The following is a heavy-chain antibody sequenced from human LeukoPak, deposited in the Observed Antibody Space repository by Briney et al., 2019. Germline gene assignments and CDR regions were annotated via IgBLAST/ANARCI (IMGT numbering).Heavy chain of an antibody. CDR1: GGSFSGYY. CDR2: INHSGST. J-gene: IGHJ5*02. D-gene: IGHD3-10*02. Sequence: PSETLSLTCAVYGGSFSGYYWSWIRQPPGKGLEWIGEINHSGSTNYNPSLKSRVTISVDTSKNQFSLKLSSVTAADTAVYYCARHLENVRWGVNPRWFAPWGKGTLSPSPQ. V-gene: IGHV4-34*01. CDR3: ARHLENVRWGVNPRWFAP.